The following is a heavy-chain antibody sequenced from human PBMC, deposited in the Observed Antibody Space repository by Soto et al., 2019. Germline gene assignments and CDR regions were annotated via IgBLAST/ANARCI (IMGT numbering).Heavy chain of an antibody. J-gene: IGHJ4*02. CDR3: AKDMKWGGMTTIHYFDS. Sequence: GGSLRLSCAASGFTVDDYSMHWVRQAPGKGLEWVSGISWNSETIDYADSVKGRFTISRDNAKSSLFLQMNSLRPDDTALYYCAKDMKWGGMTTIHYFDSWGQGTLVTVSS. CDR1: GFTVDDYS. D-gene: IGHD4-17*01. CDR2: ISWNSETI. V-gene: IGHV3-9*01.